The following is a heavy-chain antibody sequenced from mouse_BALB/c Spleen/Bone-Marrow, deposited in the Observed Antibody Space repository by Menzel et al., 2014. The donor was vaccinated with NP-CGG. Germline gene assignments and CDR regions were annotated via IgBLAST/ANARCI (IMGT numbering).Heavy chain of an antibody. Sequence: QVQLQQSGAELVRPGTSVKISCKASGYTFTNNWLGWIKQRPGHGLEWIGDIYSGGGYSNYNEKFKGKVTLTADTSSSTAYMQLSGLTSEDSADHVCARWGDGYPLYGMDYWGQGTSVTVSS. J-gene: IGHJ4*01. D-gene: IGHD2-3*01. CDR1: GYTFTNNW. CDR3: ARWGDGYPLYGMDY. V-gene: IGHV1-63*02. CDR2: IYSGGGYS.